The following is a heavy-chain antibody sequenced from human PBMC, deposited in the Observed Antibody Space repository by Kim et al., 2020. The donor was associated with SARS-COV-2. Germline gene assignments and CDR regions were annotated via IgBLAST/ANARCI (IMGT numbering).Heavy chain of an antibody. V-gene: IGHV3-30*04. Sequence: GGSLRLSCAASGFTFSSYSMHWVRQAPGKGLEWVSFISYNGSNKYYADSVKGRFTISRDNSKNTLYLQMNSLRAEDTAVYYCARDETLLLYFDWNYYGVDVWGQGTTVTVSS. J-gene: IGHJ6*02. CDR3: ARDETLLLYFDWNYYGVDV. D-gene: IGHD3-9*01. CDR2: ISYNGSNK. CDR1: GFTFSSYS.